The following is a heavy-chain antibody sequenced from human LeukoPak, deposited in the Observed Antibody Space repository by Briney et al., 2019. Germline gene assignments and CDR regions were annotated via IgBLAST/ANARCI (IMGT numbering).Heavy chain of an antibody. CDR1: GFTFSSYD. J-gene: IGHJ4*02. D-gene: IGHD6-6*01. CDR2: ISYDGSNK. V-gene: IGHV3-30-3*01. CDR3: ARARHALEYSSSFLGY. Sequence: GGSLRLSCAASGFTFSSYDMYWVRQAPGKGLEWVAVISYDGSNKYYADSVKGRFTISRDNSKNTLYLQMNSLRAEDTAVYYCARARHALEYSSSFLGYWGQGTLVTVSS.